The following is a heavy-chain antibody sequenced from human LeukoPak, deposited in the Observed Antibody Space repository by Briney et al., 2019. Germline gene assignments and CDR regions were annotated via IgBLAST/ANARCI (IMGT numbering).Heavy chain of an antibody. V-gene: IGHV3-30*04. Sequence: GRSLRLSCAASGFTFSSYAMHWVRQAPGKGLEWVAVIPYDGSNKYYADSVKGRFTISRDNSKNTLYLQMNSLRAEDTAVYYCARDRIPAVAGILLRYYFDYWGQGTLVTVSS. D-gene: IGHD6-19*01. CDR2: IPYDGSNK. J-gene: IGHJ4*02. CDR1: GFTFSSYA. CDR3: ARDRIPAVAGILLRYYFDY.